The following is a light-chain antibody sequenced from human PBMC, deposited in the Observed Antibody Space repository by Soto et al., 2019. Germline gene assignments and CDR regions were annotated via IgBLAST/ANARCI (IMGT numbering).Light chain of an antibody. J-gene: IGKJ5*01. CDR2: DAS. CDR1: QSVSIY. V-gene: IGKV3-11*01. Sequence: EIVLTQSPATLSLSPGERATVSCRASQSVSIYLAWYQQKPGQAPRLLIYDASNRATGIPARFSGSGSGADFTLTISSLEPADFAVYYCQQRISWPPTFGQGTRLEIK. CDR3: QQRISWPPT.